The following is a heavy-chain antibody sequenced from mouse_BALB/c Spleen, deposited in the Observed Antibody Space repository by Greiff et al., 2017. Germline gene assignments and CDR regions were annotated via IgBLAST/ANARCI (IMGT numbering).Heavy chain of an antibody. V-gene: IGHV14-3*02. D-gene: IGHD2-4*01. Sequence: EVQRVESGAELVKPGASVKLSCTASGFNIKDTYMHWVKQRPEQGLEWIGRIDPANGNTKYDPKFQGKATITADTSSNTAYLQLSSLTSEDTAVYYCASYDYDDDYYAMDYWGQGTSVTVSS. CDR3: ASYDYDDDYYAMDY. CDR1: GFNIKDTY. J-gene: IGHJ4*01. CDR2: IDPANGNT.